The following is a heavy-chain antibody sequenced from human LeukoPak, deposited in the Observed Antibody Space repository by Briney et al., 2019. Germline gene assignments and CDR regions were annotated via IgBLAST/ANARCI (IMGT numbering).Heavy chain of an antibody. CDR1: GYTFTTYT. Sequence: GASVKVSCKTSGYTFTTYTINWARQAPGQGLEWMGWINVYNGNTNNAQKFQGRVTMTTDTSTSTAYMELTSLRSDDTAVYYCARWDRVDIAATNDDYWGQGTLVTVSS. D-gene: IGHD5-12*01. J-gene: IGHJ4*02. CDR2: INVYNGNT. CDR3: ARWDRVDIAATNDDY. V-gene: IGHV1-18*04.